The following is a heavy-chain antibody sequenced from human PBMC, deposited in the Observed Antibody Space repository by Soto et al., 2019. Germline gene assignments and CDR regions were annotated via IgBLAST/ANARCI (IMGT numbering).Heavy chain of an antibody. Sequence: EVQLLESGGGLVQPGGSLRLSCAASGFTFSTYAMSWVRQAPGKGLEWVSAISDSGRSTYADSVKGRFTISRDNSKNTLYLQMNSLRVEDTAIYYCAKDGSSSWWDYFDYWGQGSLVTVSS. J-gene: IGHJ4*02. CDR2: ISDSGRST. CDR1: GFTFSTYA. CDR3: AKDGSSSWWDYFDY. D-gene: IGHD6-13*01. V-gene: IGHV3-23*01.